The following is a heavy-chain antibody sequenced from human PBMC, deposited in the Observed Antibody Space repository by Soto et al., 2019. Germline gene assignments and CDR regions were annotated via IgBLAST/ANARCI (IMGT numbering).Heavy chain of an antibody. CDR3: ARDNTLLWFGEFEGPTQKYYYYYGMDV. V-gene: IGHV4-4*07. D-gene: IGHD3-10*01. CDR1: GGSISSYY. J-gene: IGHJ6*02. Sequence: SETLSLTCTVSGGSISSYYGSWIRQPAGKGLEWIGRIYTSGSTNYNPSLKSRVTMSVDTSKNQFSLKLSSVTAADTAVYYCARDNTLLWFGEFEGPTQKYYYYYGMDVWGQGTTVTVSS. CDR2: IYTSGST.